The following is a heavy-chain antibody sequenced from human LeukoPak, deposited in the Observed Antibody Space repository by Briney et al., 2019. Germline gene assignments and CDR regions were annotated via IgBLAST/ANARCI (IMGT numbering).Heavy chain of an antibody. CDR3: ARGGWYPESFQH. CDR2: IYYSGST. D-gene: IGHD6-19*01. J-gene: IGHJ1*01. CDR1: GCFLSRCH. Sequence: PSETLSLPCTVSGCFLSRCHWNCTRQPPGKGLEWIGYIYYSGSTNYNPSLKSRVTISVDTSKNQFSLKLSSVTAADTAGYYCARGGWYPESFQHWGQGALVTVSS. V-gene: IGHV4-59*01.